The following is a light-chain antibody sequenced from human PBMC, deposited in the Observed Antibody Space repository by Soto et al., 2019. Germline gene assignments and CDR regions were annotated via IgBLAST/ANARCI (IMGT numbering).Light chain of an antibody. V-gene: IGLV1-36*01. J-gene: IGLJ2*01. CDR1: SSNIGNNA. Sequence: QSVLTQPPSVSEAPRQRVTISCAGSSSNIGNNAVNWYQQLPGKAPKLLIYYDDLLPSGVSDRFSGSKSGTSASLAISGLQSEDEAEYYCAALEDSLNGVVFGGGTKLNVL. CDR2: YDD. CDR3: AALEDSLNGVV.